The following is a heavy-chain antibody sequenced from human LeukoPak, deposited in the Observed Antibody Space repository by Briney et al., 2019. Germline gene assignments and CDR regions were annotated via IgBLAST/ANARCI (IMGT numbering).Heavy chain of an antibody. D-gene: IGHD3-9*01. CDR2: IYTSGST. CDR1: GGSISSDY. J-gene: IGHJ6*02. V-gene: IGHV4-4*07. Sequence: SETLSLTCTVSGGSISSDYWSWIRQPAGKGLEWIGRIYTSGSTNYNPSLKSRVTMSVDTSKNQFSLKLSSVTAADTAVYYCAGVLRYFDWLSVNYYGMDVWGQGTTVTVSS. CDR3: AGVLRYFDWLSVNYYGMDV.